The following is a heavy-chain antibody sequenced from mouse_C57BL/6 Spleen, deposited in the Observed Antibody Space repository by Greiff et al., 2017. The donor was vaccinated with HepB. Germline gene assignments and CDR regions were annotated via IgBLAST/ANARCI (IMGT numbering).Heavy chain of an antibody. J-gene: IGHJ1*03. CDR2: ISYSGST. CDR3: ARDTPIYYGPYFDV. D-gene: IGHD2-1*01. V-gene: IGHV3-1*01. Sequence: EVKLLESGPGMVKPSQSLSLTCTVTGYSITSGYDWHWIRHFPGNKLEWMGYISYSGSTNYNPSLKSRISITHDTSKNHFFLKLNSVTTEDTATYYCARDTPIYYGPYFDVWGTGTTVTVSS. CDR1: GYSITSGYD.